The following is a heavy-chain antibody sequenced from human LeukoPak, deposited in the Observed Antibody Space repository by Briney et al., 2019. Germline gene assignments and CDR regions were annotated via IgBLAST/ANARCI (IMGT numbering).Heavy chain of an antibody. D-gene: IGHD3-3*01. V-gene: IGHV4-34*01. CDR3: AREPVEWFYPYYYYYMDV. CDR2: MNHSGST. J-gene: IGHJ6*03. Sequence: SETLSLTCAVYGGSFSGYYWSWIRQPPGKGLEWIGEMNHSGSTNYNPSLKSRVTISVDTSKNQFSLKLSSVTAADTAVYYCAREPVEWFYPYYYYYMDVWGKGTTVTVSS. CDR1: GGSFSGYY.